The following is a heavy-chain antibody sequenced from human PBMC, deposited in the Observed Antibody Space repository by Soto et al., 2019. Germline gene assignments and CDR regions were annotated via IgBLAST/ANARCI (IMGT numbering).Heavy chain of an antibody. CDR3: ARGMTPPGAPAWYYFDS. D-gene: IGHD2-8*02. CDR1: GASIAGSSY. Sequence: SETLSLTCSVSGASIAGSSYWSWIRQPAGKGLEWIGRFSLSGTTNYSPSLRSRVTMSADVSKDQFSLRLTSVTAADTALYYCARGMTPPGAPAWYYFDSWGQGTLVTVSS. CDR2: FSLSGTT. V-gene: IGHV4-4*07. J-gene: IGHJ4*02.